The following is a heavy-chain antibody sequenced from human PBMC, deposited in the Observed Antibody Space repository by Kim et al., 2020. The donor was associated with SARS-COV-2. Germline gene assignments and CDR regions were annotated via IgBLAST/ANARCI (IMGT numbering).Heavy chain of an antibody. J-gene: IGHJ4*02. CDR2: INPSGGST. CDR1: GYTFTSYY. V-gene: IGHV1-46*01. D-gene: IGHD3-22*01. Sequence: ASVKVSCKASGYTFTSYYMHWVRQAPGQGLEWMGIINPSGGSTSYAQKFQGRVTMTDTSTSTVYMELSSLRSEDTAVYYCARDPYYYDSSGYGFDYWGQGTLVTVSS. CDR3: ARDPYYYDSSGYGFDY.